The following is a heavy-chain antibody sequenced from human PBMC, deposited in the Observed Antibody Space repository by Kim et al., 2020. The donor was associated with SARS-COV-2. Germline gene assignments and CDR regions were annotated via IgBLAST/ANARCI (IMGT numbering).Heavy chain of an antibody. Sequence: GGSLRLSCAASGFTFSSYGMHLVRQAPGKGLEWVAVIWYDGRNKYYADSVKGRFTISRDNTKNTLYLLMNSLRAEDTAAYYCARDMPDRVFDYWGLGTL. D-gene: IGHD2-2*01. CDR2: IWYDGRNK. J-gene: IGHJ4*02. CDR3: ARDMPDRVFDY. CDR1: GFTFSSYG. V-gene: IGHV3-33*01.